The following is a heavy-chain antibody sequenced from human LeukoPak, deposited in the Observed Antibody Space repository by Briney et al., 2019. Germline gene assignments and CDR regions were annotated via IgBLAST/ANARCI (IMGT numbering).Heavy chain of an antibody. Sequence: EGSLRLSCAASGFTFSSYSMNWVRQAPGKGLEWVSSISSSSSYIYYADSVKGRFTISRDNAKNSLYLQMNSLRAEDTAVYYCARGQLDYYYYMDVWGKGTTVTVSS. CDR3: ARGQLDYYYYMDV. J-gene: IGHJ6*03. CDR1: GFTFSSYS. D-gene: IGHD6-6*01. CDR2: ISSSSSYI. V-gene: IGHV3-21*01.